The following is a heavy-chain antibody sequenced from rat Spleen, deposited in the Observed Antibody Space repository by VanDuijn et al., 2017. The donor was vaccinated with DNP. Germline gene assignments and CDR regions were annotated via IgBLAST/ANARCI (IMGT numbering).Heavy chain of an antibody. CDR2: ISTSGGST. CDR1: GFTFSNYG. J-gene: IGHJ4*01. CDR3: ARLTIAAIWDVMDA. V-gene: IGHV5-19*01. Sequence: EVQLVESGGGLVQPGRSLKLSCAASGFTFSNYGMHWIRQAPTKGLEWVASISTSGGSTYYRDSVKGRFTVSRDNAKSTLYLQMDSLRSEDTATYYCARLTIAAIWDVMDAWGQGASVTVSS. D-gene: IGHD1-2*01.